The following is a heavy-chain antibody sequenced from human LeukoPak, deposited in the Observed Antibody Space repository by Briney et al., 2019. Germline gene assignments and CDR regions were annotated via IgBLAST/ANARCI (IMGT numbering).Heavy chain of an antibody. J-gene: IGHJ1*01. CDR3: AKDLIWDVWFGES. CDR2: ISGSGGST. D-gene: IGHD3-10*01. V-gene: IGHV3-23*01. CDR1: GFTFNRNV. Sequence: PGGSLRLSCAASGFTFNRNVMSWVRQAPGKALEWVSGISGSGGSTYYAVSVRGRLTISRDNSKNTLYLQMNSLTVEDTVVYYCAKDLIWDVWFGESWGQGTLVTVS.